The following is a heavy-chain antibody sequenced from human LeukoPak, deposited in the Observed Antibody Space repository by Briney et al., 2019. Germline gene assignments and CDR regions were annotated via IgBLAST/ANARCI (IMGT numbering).Heavy chain of an antibody. J-gene: IGHJ4*02. CDR3: AKDSRPYTYYDILTGGYFDY. CDR2: ISYDGSNK. V-gene: IGHV3-30*18. CDR1: GFTFSSYE. D-gene: IGHD3-9*01. Sequence: GGSLRLSCAASGFTFSSYEMNWVRQAPGKGLEWVAVISYDGSNKYYADSVKGRFTISRDNSKNTLYLQMNSLRAEDTAVYYCAKDSRPYTYYDILTGGYFDYWGQGTLVTVSS.